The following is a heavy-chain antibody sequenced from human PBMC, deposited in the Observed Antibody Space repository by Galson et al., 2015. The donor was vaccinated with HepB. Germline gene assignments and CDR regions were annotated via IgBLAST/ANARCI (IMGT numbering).Heavy chain of an antibody. CDR1: GFTFNPYA. J-gene: IGHJ5*02. D-gene: IGHD2-2*01. V-gene: IGHV3-23*01. CDR2: MTGSGGDI. CDR3: AKEGCSSTGCFRNWFDP. Sequence: SLRLSCAASGFTFNPYAMSWVRQAPGKGLEWVSTMTGSGGDIYYADSVKGRFTISRDNSKNTLYLQMNSLRAEDTAIYYCAKEGCSSTGCFRNWFDPWGQGTLVTVSS.